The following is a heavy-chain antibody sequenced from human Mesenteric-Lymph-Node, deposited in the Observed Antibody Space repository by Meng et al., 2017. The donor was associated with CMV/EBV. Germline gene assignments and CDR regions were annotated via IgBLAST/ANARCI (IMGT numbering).Heavy chain of an antibody. CDR2: INPNSGGT. CDR3: ARQFYDFWGGSLNWFDP. V-gene: IGHV1-2*02. Sequence: ASVKVSCKASGYTFTGYYMHWVRQAPGQGLEWMGWINPNSGGTNYAQNFQGRVTMTRDTSISTAYMELNRLRSDDMAIYYCARQFYDFWGGSLNWFDPWGQGTLVTVSS. CDR1: GYTFTGYY. D-gene: IGHD3-3*01. J-gene: IGHJ5*02.